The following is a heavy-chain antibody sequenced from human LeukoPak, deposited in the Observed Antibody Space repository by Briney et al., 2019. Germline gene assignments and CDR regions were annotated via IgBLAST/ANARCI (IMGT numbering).Heavy chain of an antibody. D-gene: IGHD6-13*01. CDR3: ARQQLVRGFDY. CDR2: IYYSGST. J-gene: IGHJ4*02. Sequence: PSETLSLTCTVSGGSISSYYWSWIRHPPGKGLEWIGYIYYSGSTNYNPSLKSRVTISVDTSKNQFSLKLSSVTAADTAVYYCARQQLVRGFDYWGQGTLVTVSS. V-gene: IGHV4-59*08. CDR1: GGSISSYY.